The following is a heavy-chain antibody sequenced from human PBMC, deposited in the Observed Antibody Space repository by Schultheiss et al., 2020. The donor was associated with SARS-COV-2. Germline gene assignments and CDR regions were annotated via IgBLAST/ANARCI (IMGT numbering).Heavy chain of an antibody. Sequence: GGSLRLSCAASGFTFSSYSMNWVRQAPGKGLEWVSSISSSSSYIYYADSVKGRFTISRDNAKNSLYLQMNSLRAEDTAVYYCASCEIVVVPAAPNAFDIWGQGTMVTVSS. J-gene: IGHJ3*02. CDR1: GFTFSSYS. D-gene: IGHD2-2*01. V-gene: IGHV3-21*01. CDR2: ISSSSSYI. CDR3: ASCEIVVVPAAPNAFDI.